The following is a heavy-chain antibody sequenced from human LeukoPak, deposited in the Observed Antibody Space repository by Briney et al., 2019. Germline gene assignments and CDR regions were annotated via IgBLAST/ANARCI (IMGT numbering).Heavy chain of an antibody. Sequence: PGGSLRLSCAASGFTFSSYGMHWVRQAPGKGLEWVAVISYDGSNKYYADSVKGRFTISRDNSKNTLYLQMNSLRAEDTAVYYCAKEGGWPGIAAAGNWFDPWGQGTLVTVSS. V-gene: IGHV3-30*18. CDR2: ISYDGSNK. CDR3: AKEGGWPGIAAAGNWFDP. D-gene: IGHD6-13*01. J-gene: IGHJ5*02. CDR1: GFTFSSYG.